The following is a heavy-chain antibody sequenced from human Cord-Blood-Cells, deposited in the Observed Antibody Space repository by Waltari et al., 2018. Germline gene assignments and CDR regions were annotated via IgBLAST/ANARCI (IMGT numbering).Heavy chain of an antibody. Sequence: QITLKESGPTLVKPTQTLTLTCTFSGFSLSTSGVGVGWIRQPPGTALEWLALIYWNDDKRYSPSLKSRLTITKDTSKNQVVLTMTNMDPVDTATYYCAHRRSSSSWYGVDYFDYWGQGTLVTVSS. CDR2: IYWNDDK. CDR3: AHRRSSSSWYGVDYFDY. D-gene: IGHD6-13*01. V-gene: IGHV2-5*01. CDR1: GFSLSTSGVG. J-gene: IGHJ4*02.